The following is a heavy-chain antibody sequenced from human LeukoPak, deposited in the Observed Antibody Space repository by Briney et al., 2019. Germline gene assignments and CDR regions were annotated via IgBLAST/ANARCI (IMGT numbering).Heavy chain of an antibody. CDR2: FDPEDGET. V-gene: IGHV1-24*01. CDR3: ARERQLPLYYFDY. Sequence: ASVKVSCKVSGYSLSELSMHWVRQAPGKGLEWMGGFDPEDGETVYAQKFQGRVTMTEGTSTDTAYMELSSLRSEDTAVYYCARERQLPLYYFDYWGQGTLVTVSS. CDR1: GYSLSELS. D-gene: IGHD1-1*01. J-gene: IGHJ4*02.